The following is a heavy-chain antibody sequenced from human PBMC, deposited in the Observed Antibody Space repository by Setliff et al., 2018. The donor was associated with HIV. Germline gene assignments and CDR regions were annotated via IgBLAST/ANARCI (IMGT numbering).Heavy chain of an antibody. D-gene: IGHD7-27*01. CDR1: GGSVSDTSYY. CDR3: ARRGPGDQTWFDP. J-gene: IGHJ5*02. Sequence: PSETLSLTCTVSGGSVSDTSYYWGWIRQPPGKGLEWLANVYYSAGTYYNPSLNSRVTISVDTSSNQFSLRLSSVTAADTAVFYCARRGPGDQTWFDPWGQGILVTVSS. CDR2: VYYSAGT. V-gene: IGHV4-39*07.